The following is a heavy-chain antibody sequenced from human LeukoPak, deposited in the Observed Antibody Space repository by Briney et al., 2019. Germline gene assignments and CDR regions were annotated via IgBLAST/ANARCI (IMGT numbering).Heavy chain of an antibody. CDR2: INQDGSQT. Sequence: PGGSLRLSCAASGFTLSGYWMHWVRQAPGRGLEWVANINQDGSQTYYLGSVKGRFTISRDNAKDSLYLQMNSLRVDDTAVYYCARRYFDLWGHGTLVSVSS. J-gene: IGHJ2*01. CDR3: ARRYFDL. CDR1: GFTLSGYW. V-gene: IGHV3-7*01.